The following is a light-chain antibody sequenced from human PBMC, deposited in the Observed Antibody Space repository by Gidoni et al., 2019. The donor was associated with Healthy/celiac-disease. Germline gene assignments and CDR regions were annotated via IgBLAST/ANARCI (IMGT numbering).Light chain of an antibody. V-gene: IGKV1-39*01. CDR2: AAY. Sequence: DIQMTQSPSSLSASVGDRVTITCRASQSSSSYLNWYQQKPGKAPKLLIYAAYSLQSGVPSRFSGSGAGTDFTLTISSLQPEDFATYYCQQSYSTPRTFXXXTKVEMK. J-gene: IGKJ1*01. CDR3: QQSYSTPRT. CDR1: QSSSSY.